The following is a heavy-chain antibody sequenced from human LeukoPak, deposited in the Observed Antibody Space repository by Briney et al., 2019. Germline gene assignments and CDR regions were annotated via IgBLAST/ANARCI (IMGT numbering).Heavy chain of an antibody. V-gene: IGHV4-30-2*01. CDR3: ARGVDYSNYFDY. D-gene: IGHD4-11*01. CDR2: IYHRGST. CDR1: GGSISSGGYS. J-gene: IGHJ4*02. Sequence: TLSLTCAVSGGSISSGGYSWSWIRQPPGKGLEWIGYIYHRGSTYYNPSLKSRVTISVDRSKNQFSLKLSSVTAADTAVYYCARGVDYSNYFDYWGQGTLVTVSS.